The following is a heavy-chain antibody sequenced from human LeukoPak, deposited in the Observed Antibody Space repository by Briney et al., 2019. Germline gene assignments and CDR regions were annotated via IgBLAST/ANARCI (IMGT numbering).Heavy chain of an antibody. CDR2: INHSGST. D-gene: IGHD3-22*01. Sequence: SETLSLTCAVYGGSFSGYYWSWIRQPPGKGLEWIGEINHSGSTNYNPSLKSRVTISVDASKNQFSLKLSSVTAADTAVYYCARWYYDSGGYRYFDYWGQGSLLTVSS. CDR3: ARWYYDSGGYRYFDY. J-gene: IGHJ4*02. CDR1: GGSFSGYY. V-gene: IGHV4-34*01.